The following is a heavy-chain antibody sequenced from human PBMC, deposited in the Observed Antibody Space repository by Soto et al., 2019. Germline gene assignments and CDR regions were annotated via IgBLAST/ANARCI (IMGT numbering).Heavy chain of an antibody. Sequence: ASVKVSCKASGYTFTGYYMHWVRQAPGQGLEWMGWINPNSGGTNYAQKFQGWVTMTRDTSISTAYMELSRLRSDDTAVYYCARGVVAASYYYYYYMDVWGKGTTVTVSS. CDR3: ARGVVAASYYYYYYMDV. J-gene: IGHJ6*03. D-gene: IGHD2-15*01. V-gene: IGHV1-2*04. CDR2: INPNSGGT. CDR1: GYTFTGYY.